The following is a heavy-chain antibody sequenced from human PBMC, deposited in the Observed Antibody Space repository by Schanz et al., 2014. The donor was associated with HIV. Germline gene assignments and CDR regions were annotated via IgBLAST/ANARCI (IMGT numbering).Heavy chain of an antibody. CDR3: ARDGLSSRGWFDP. V-gene: IGHV3-30*03. Sequence: QVQLVESGGGVVQPGRSLRLSCAASGFTFSSYGMHWVRQAPGKGLEWVAVISYDGSDKYHADSVKGRFTISRDNAKDVLYLQMNSLRVEDTAVYYCARDGLSSRGWFDPWGQGTLVTVSS. J-gene: IGHJ5*02. D-gene: IGHD1-26*01. CDR1: GFTFSSYG. CDR2: ISYDGSDK.